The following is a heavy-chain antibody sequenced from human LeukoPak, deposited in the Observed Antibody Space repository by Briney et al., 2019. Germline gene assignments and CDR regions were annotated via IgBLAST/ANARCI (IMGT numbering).Heavy chain of an antibody. Sequence: PGGSLRLSCAASGFTFSSYGMSWVRQAPGKGLEWVSAISGTGGSTYYADSVKGRFTISRDNSKNTLYLQMNSLRADDTAVYFCVKDVFRWAFDIWGQGTMVTVSS. CDR2: ISGTGGST. D-gene: IGHD5-24*01. CDR3: VKDVFRWAFDI. V-gene: IGHV3-23*01. CDR1: GFTFSSYG. J-gene: IGHJ3*02.